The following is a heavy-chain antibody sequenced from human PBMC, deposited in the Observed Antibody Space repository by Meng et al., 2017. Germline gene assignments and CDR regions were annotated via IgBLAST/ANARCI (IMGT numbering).Heavy chain of an antibody. CDR3: AREQRGPSGYYYYGMDV. V-gene: IGHV3-48*03. Sequence: GGSLRLSCAASGFTFSSYEMNWVRQAPGKGLEWVSYISSIGSTIYYADSVKGRFTISRDNAKNSLYLQMNSLRAEDTAVYYCAREQRGPSGYYYYGMDVWGQGTTVTVSS. CDR1: GFTFSSYE. CDR2: ISSIGSTI. J-gene: IGHJ6*02. D-gene: IGHD3-10*01.